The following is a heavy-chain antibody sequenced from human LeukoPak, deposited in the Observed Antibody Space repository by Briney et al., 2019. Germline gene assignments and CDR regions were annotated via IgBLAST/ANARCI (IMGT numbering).Heavy chain of an antibody. CDR1: GFTTHDHA. Sequence: GRSLRLSCVGSGFTTHDHAMHWVRQAPGKGLEWVSGIDWNSGRIGYADSVKGRFTISRDNAKNSLYLQMDSLRAEDTALYCCGKDVLAGGPDVWGQGTTVTVSS. CDR2: IDWNSGRI. CDR3: GKDVLAGGPDV. J-gene: IGHJ6*02. V-gene: IGHV3-9*02. D-gene: IGHD3-10*01.